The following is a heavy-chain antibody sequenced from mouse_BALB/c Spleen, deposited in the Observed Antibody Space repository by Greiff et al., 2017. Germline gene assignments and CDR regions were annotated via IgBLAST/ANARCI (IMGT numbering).Heavy chain of an antibody. D-gene: IGHD2-3*01. CDR2: ISSGSSTI. CDR1: GFTFSSFG. J-gene: IGHJ4*01. CDR3: ARVGLLRYYAMDY. V-gene: IGHV5-17*02. Sequence: EVMLVESGGGLVQPGGSRKLSCAASGFTFSSFGMHWVRQAPEKGLEWVAYISSGSSTIYYADTVKGRFTISRDNPKNTLFLQMTSLRSEDTAMYYCARVGLLRYYAMDYWGQGTSVTVSS.